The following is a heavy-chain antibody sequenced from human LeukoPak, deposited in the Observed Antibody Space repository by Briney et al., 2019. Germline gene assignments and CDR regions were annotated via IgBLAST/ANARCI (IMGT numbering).Heavy chain of an antibody. D-gene: IGHD3-16*01. V-gene: IGHV3-21*01. CDR2: ISGSGDNT. Sequence: GGSLRLSCAASGFTFSSYAMNWVRQAPGKGLAWISSISGSGDNTYYADSVKGRFTISRDNAKNSLYLQMNSLRAEDAAVYYCVRDAQRLRDYWGQGTLVTVSS. J-gene: IGHJ4*02. CDR1: GFTFSSYA. CDR3: VRDAQRLRDY.